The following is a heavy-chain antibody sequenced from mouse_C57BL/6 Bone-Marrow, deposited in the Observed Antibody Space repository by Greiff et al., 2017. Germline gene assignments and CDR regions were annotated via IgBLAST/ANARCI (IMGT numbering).Heavy chain of an antibody. Sequence: VQLQQSGTELVKPGASVKLSCKASGYTFTSYWMHWVKQRPGQGLEWIGNINPSNGGTNYNEKFKSKATLTVDKSSSTAYMQLSSLTSEDSAVYYCARPLYDYDGYYYAMDYWGQGTSVTVSS. CDR1: GYTFTSYW. V-gene: IGHV1-53*01. CDR2: INPSNGGT. D-gene: IGHD2-4*01. J-gene: IGHJ4*01. CDR3: ARPLYDYDGYYYAMDY.